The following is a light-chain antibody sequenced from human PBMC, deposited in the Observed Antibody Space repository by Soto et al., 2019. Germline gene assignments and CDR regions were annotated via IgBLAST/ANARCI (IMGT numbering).Light chain of an antibody. CDR2: AAS. J-gene: IGKJ2*01. Sequence: DIQMTQSPSSLSVSVGDRVTITCRASQSISSYLNWYQHKPGKAPNLLIYAASSLQSGVPSRFSGSGSGTDFTLTISSLQPEDFATYYCQQSYSTPYTFGQGTKLEIK. CDR1: QSISSY. CDR3: QQSYSTPYT. V-gene: IGKV1-39*01.